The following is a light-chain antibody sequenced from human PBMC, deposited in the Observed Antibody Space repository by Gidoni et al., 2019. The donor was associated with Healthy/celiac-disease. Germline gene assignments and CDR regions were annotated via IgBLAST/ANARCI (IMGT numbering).Light chain of an antibody. CDR1: SSNIEQVYS. Sequence: VTRPASGSSSNIEQVYSVHVDQQLPGTAPELLIYGNRNRPSGVPVRFSFSKSTTSASLAITGLQAEDGAVDHCQSYDSTLSGSVFGGGTKLTVL. CDR2: GNR. CDR3: QSYDSTLSGSV. V-gene: IGLV1-40*01. J-gene: IGLJ3*02.